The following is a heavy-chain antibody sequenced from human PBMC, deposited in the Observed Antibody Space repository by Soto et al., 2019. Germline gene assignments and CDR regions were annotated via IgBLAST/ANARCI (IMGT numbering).Heavy chain of an antibody. CDR1: GFTFGDYA. Sequence: GGSLRLSCTASGFTFGDYAMSWFRQAPGEGLEGGGFIRSKIYGGTTEYAAFVKGRFTISRDDSKSIAYLQMNSLKTEDTAVYYCTRAASHYPLRYFDWLPPAFDYWGQGTLVTVSS. D-gene: IGHD3-9*01. J-gene: IGHJ4*02. CDR3: TRAASHYPLRYFDWLPPAFDY. CDR2: IRSKIYGGTT. V-gene: IGHV3-49*03.